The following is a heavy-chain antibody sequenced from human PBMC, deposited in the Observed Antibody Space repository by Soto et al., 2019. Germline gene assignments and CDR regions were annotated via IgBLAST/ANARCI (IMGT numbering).Heavy chain of an antibody. J-gene: IGHJ4*02. D-gene: IGHD2-21*02. V-gene: IGHV1-58*01. CDR3: AASDGGNSPLFDY. CDR2: IVAGSGNT. CDR1: GFTFTSSA. Sequence: QMQLVQSGPEVKKPGTSVKVSCKASGFTFTSSAVQWVRQARGQRLEWIGWIVAGSGNTNYAQKFQERVTITRDMSTSTAYMELSSLRSEDTAVYYCAASDGGNSPLFDYWGQGTLVTVSS.